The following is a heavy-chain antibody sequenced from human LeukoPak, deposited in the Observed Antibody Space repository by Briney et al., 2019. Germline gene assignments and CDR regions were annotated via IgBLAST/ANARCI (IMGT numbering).Heavy chain of an antibody. D-gene: IGHD3-22*01. CDR3: ARITYYYDSSGYYPFDY. CDR2: INPNSGGT. V-gene: IGHV1-2*02. J-gene: IGHJ4*02. Sequence: ASVKVSCKASGYTFTGYYMHWVRQAPGQGLEWMGWINPNSGGTNYAQKLQGRVTMTTDTSTSTAYMELRSLRSDDTAVYYCARITYYYDSSGYYPFDYWGQGTLVTVSS. CDR1: GYTFTGYY.